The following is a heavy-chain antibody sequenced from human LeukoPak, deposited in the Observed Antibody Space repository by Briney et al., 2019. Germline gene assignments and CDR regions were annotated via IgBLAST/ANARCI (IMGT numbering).Heavy chain of an antibody. CDR3: ARHRHNHHYDY. J-gene: IGHJ4*02. V-gene: IGHV4-39*01. CDR2: ISYSGST. CDR1: GGSISTSNSDYY. D-gene: IGHD1-14*01. Sequence: PSETLSLTCTVSGGSISTSNSDYYWGWVRQPPGKGLEWIGSISYSGSTYYHPSLKSRVTISADTSNNQFSLKLTSVTAADTAAFYCARHRHNHHYDYWGQGTLVTVSS.